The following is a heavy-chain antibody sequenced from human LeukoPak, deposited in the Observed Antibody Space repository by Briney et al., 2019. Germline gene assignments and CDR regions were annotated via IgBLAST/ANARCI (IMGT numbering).Heavy chain of an antibody. J-gene: IGHJ6*03. D-gene: IGHD3-9*01. CDR3: AREGGQYYDILTGYNYYYYYMDV. CDR1: GGSISSYY. V-gene: IGHV4-4*07. Sequence: SETLSLTCTVSGGSISSYYWSWIRQPAGKGLEWIGRIYTSGSTNYNPSLKSRVTMSVDTSKNQFSLKLSSVTAADTAVYYCAREGGQYYDILTGYNYYYYYMDVWGKGTTVTISS. CDR2: IYTSGST.